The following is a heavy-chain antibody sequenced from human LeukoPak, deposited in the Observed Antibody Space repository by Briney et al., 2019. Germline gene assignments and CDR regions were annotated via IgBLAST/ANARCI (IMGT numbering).Heavy chain of an antibody. J-gene: IGHJ4*02. CDR2: IYYSGST. D-gene: IGHD3-22*01. CDR1: GGSISSYY. V-gene: IGHV4-59*01. CDR3: ARRPYYYDSSGYRDY. Sequence: PSETLSLTCTVSGGSISSYYWSWIRQPPGKGLEWIGYIYYSGSTNYNPSLKSRVTISVETSKNEFSLKLRSVTAADTAVYYCARRPYYYDSSGYRDYWGQGTLVTVSS.